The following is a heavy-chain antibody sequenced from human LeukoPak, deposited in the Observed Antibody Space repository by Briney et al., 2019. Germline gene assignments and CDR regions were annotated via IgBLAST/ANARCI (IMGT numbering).Heavy chain of an antibody. D-gene: IGHD6-6*01. V-gene: IGHV3-23*01. J-gene: IGHJ4*02. CDR2: ISGSGDST. CDR3: AKDLVPRARSHYSSSVDY. CDR1: GFTFRNYA. Sequence: PGGSLRLSCAASGFTFRNYAMSWVRQAPGKGLEWVSAISGSGDSTYYADSVKGRFTISRDNSKNTLYLQMNSLRAEDTALYYCAKDLVPRARSHYSSSVDYWGQGTLVTVSS.